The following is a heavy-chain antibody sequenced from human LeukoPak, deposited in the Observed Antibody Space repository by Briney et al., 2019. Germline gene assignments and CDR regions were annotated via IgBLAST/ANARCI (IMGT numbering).Heavy chain of an antibody. J-gene: IGHJ6*03. CDR2: IYHSGST. CDR1: GGSINSDY. D-gene: IGHD3-3*01. Sequence: SETLSLTCTVSGGSINSDYWNWIRQPPGKGLEWIGYIYHSGSTYYNPSLKSRVTISVDRSKNQFSLKLSSVTAADTAVYYCARAYYDFWSGALDYYYYMDVWGKGTTVTVSS. CDR3: ARAYYDFWSGALDYYYYMDV. V-gene: IGHV4-59*12.